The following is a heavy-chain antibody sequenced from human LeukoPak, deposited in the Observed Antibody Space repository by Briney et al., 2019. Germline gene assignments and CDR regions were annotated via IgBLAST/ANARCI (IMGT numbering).Heavy chain of an antibody. J-gene: IGHJ5*02. CDR2: INHSGST. CDR1: GGSFSGYY. Sequence: PSETLSLACAVYGGSFSGYYWSWIRQPPGKGLEWIGEINHSGSTNYNPSLKSRVTISVDTSKNQFSRKLSSVTAADTAVYYCVRKCDSSGYYYRAPPYNWFDPWGQGTLVTVSS. CDR3: VRKCDSSGYYYRAPPYNWFDP. V-gene: IGHV4-34*01. D-gene: IGHD3-22*01.